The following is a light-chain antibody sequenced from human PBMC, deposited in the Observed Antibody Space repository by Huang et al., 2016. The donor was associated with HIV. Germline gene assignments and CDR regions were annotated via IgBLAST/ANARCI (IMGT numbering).Light chain of an antibody. CDR1: PSLLHSNGYND. V-gene: IGKV2-28*01. CDR2: LGA. J-gene: IGKJ4*01. CDR3: MQARQTLT. Sequence: IVMPQSPLSLPVTPGAPASISCRSIPSLLHSNGYNDLAWYLQKPGQSPPLVVYLGADRGSGVPDSGSGSGSGTDFPLKSSGVEAEDVGVYHCMQARQTLTFGGGTKVEIK.